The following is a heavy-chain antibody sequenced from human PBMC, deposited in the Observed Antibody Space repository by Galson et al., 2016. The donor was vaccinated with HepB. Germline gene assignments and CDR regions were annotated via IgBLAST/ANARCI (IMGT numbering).Heavy chain of an antibody. CDR3: ARVAGSGTRWLDP. D-gene: IGHD6-13*01. V-gene: IGHV1-18*01. Sequence: SVKVSCKASGYIFTSYGISWVRQAPGQGLEWMGWISAYNGYTDSAKNFQGRVTLTTDTSTNTAYMELRSLRSDDTAVYYCARVAGSGTRWLDPWGQGTLVTVSS. CDR2: ISAYNGYT. J-gene: IGHJ5*02. CDR1: GYIFTSYG.